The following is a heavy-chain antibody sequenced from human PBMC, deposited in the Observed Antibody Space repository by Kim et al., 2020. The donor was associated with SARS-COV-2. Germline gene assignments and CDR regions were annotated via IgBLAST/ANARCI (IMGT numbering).Heavy chain of an antibody. J-gene: IGHJ4*02. CDR3: ARATRGIFGVVTQFDY. D-gene: IGHD3-3*01. CDR2: IYYSGST. CDR1: GGSISSGGYY. Sequence: SETLSLTCTVSGGSISSGGYYWSWIRQHPGKGLEWIGYIYYSGSTYYNPSLKSRVTISVDTSKNQFSLKLSPVTAADTAVYYCARATRGIFGVVTQFDYWGQGTLVTVSS. V-gene: IGHV4-31*03.